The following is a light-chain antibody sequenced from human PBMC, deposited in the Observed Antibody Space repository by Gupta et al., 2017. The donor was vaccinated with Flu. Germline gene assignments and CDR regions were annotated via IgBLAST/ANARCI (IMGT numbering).Light chain of an antibody. CDR3: QQFGDSPPYT. V-gene: IGKV3-20*01. J-gene: IGKJ3*01. CDR2: GAS. CDR1: QTVSRSY. Sequence: EIVLTQSPGSLSLSPGERATLSCRASQTVSRSYLAWYQQKPGQAPRLLIYGASTRATGIPDRFSGSGSGTDFTLTISRLEPEDFAVYYCQQFGDSPPYTFGPGTKVDI.